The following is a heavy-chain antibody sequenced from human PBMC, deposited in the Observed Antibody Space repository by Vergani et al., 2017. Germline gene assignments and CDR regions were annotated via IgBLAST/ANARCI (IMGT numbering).Heavy chain of an antibody. Sequence: EVQLLQSEGAVVQPGGSLRLSCVASGFTFSSHAMSWVRQAPGKGLEWVSTISGSGGSTYYADSVKGRFTISRDNSKNTLYLQMNSLRAEDTAVYFCAKRPAAGIDSWGQGTLVTVSS. V-gene: IGHV3-23*01. CDR2: ISGSGGST. J-gene: IGHJ4*02. CDR1: GFTFSSHA. D-gene: IGHD2-2*01. CDR3: AKRPAAGIDS.